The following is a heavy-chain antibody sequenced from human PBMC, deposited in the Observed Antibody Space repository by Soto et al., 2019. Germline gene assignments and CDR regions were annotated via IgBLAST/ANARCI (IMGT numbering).Heavy chain of an antibody. Sequence: SGKVSCKASGCTFSSYAISCVRQAPGQVLEWMGGIIPIFGTANYAQKFQGRVTITADKSTSTAYMELSSLRSEDTAVYYCARASLGLVVPAAIPLDYWGQGTLVTVSS. V-gene: IGHV1-69*06. CDR2: IIPIFGTA. J-gene: IGHJ4*02. CDR3: ARASLGLVVPAAIPLDY. CDR1: GCTFSSYA. D-gene: IGHD2-2*01.